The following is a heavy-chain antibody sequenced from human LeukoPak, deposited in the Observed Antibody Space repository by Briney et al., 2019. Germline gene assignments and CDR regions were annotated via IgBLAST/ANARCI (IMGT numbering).Heavy chain of an antibody. CDR2: ISWNSGSI. CDR3: AKGIIAAAGSFDY. Sequence: PGRSLRLSCAASGFTFDDYAMHWVRQALGKGLEWVSGISWNSGSIGYADSVKGRFTISRDNAKNSLYLQMNSLRAEDTALYYCAKGIIAAAGSFDYWGQGTLVTVSS. J-gene: IGHJ4*02. CDR1: GFTFDDYA. V-gene: IGHV3-9*01. D-gene: IGHD6-13*01.